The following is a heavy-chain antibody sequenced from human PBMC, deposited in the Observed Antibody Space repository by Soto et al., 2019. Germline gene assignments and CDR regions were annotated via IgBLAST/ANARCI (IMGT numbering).Heavy chain of an antibody. D-gene: IGHD1-7*01. CDR2: INAGNGNT. J-gene: IGHJ6*02. V-gene: IGHV1-3*01. CDR1: GYTFTSYA. CDR3: ARNNNWNSKLPSAGYYSYGMDV. Sequence: ASVKVSCKASGYTFTSYAMHWVRQAPGQRLEWMGWINAGNGNTKYSQKFQGRVTITRDTSASTAYMELSSLRSEDTAVYYCARNNNWNSKLPSAGYYSYGMDVWGQGTTVTVSS.